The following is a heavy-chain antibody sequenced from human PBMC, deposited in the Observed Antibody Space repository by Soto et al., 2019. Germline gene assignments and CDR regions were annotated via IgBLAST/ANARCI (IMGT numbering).Heavy chain of an antibody. CDR1: GFAFNNYG. CDR3: AREDSIIIPALSDF. CDR2: ISKSDYT. Sequence: GGSLRLSCTVSGFAFNNYGINWVRQAPGKGLEWVSSISKSDYTYYSDSMKGRFTISRDNAKNSVSLQMNTLRVEDTAVYYCAREDSIIIPALSDFWGLGTLVTVSS. J-gene: IGHJ4*02. V-gene: IGHV3-21*01. D-gene: IGHD3-22*01.